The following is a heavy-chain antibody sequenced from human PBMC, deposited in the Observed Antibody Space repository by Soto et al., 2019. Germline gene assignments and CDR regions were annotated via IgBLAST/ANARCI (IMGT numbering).Heavy chain of an antibody. CDR3: ARQGDGYNYFDY. CDR2: IYYSGST. Sequence: SETLSLTCTVSGGSISSYYWSWIRQPPGKGLEWIGYIYYSGSTNYNPSLKNRITKTVDTSKNQFSLKLRSVTAADTAVYYCARQGDGYNYFDYWGQGTLVTVSS. V-gene: IGHV4-59*08. D-gene: IGHD5-12*01. CDR1: GGSISSYY. J-gene: IGHJ4*02.